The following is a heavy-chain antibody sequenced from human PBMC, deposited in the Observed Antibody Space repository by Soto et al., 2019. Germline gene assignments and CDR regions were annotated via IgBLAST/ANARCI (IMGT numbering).Heavy chain of an antibody. D-gene: IGHD6-19*01. CDR3: AAVAGTSAFVGYFEY. CDR1: GGTLSTYT. CDR2: IIPALDIE. V-gene: IGHV1-69*02. Sequence: QGLLVQSGAEVKKPGSSVKVSCKAPGGTLSTYTLTWLRQAPGQGPEWMGRIIPALDIEEYAQQFQGRVTVTADTSPSTAYLELHSLRSDDTAVYYCAAVAGTSAFVGYFEYWGQGTLVTVAS. J-gene: IGHJ4*02.